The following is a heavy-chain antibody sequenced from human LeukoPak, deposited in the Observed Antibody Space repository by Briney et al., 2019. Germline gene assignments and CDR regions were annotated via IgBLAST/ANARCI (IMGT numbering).Heavy chain of an antibody. V-gene: IGHV4-31*03. Sequence: PSQTLSLTCTVPGGSISSGGYYWSWIRQHPGKGLEWIAYIYYSGSTYDNPSLKSRFTISVDTSKNQFSLKLSSVTAADTAVYYCAKGYSYGTGYNWFDPWGQGTLVTVSS. CDR2: IYYSGST. CDR1: GGSISSGGYY. D-gene: IGHD5-18*01. CDR3: AKGYSYGTGYNWFDP. J-gene: IGHJ5*02.